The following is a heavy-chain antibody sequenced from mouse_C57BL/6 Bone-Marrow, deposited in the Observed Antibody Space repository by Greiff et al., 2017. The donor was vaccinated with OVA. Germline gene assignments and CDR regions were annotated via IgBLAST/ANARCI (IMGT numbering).Heavy chain of an antibody. CDR3: ARPRAAYYYGSRDYYAMDY. D-gene: IGHD1-1*01. V-gene: IGHV1-59*01. Sequence: QVQLQQPGAELVRPGTSVKLSCKASGYTFTSYWMHWVKQRPGQGLEWIGVIDPSDSYTNYNQKFKGKATLTVDTSSSTAYMQLSSLTSEDSAVYYCARPRAAYYYGSRDYYAMDYWGQGTSVTVSS. CDR2: IDPSDSYT. J-gene: IGHJ4*01. CDR1: GYTFTSYW.